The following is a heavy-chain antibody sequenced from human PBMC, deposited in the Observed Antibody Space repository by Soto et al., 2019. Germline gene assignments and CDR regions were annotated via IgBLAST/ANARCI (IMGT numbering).Heavy chain of an antibody. CDR2: INPNSGDT. Sequence: AASVKVSCTTYGYNFPDYYIHRVRQAPGQGPEWMGRINPNSGDTEYAQKFQGRVTMTRDTSITTASMDLSRLRLDDTAVYYCARDRFASGCDSFDFWGQGTLVTVSS. J-gene: IGHJ4*02. V-gene: IGHV1-2*06. D-gene: IGHD6-19*01. CDR1: GYNFPDYY. CDR3: ARDRFASGCDSFDF.